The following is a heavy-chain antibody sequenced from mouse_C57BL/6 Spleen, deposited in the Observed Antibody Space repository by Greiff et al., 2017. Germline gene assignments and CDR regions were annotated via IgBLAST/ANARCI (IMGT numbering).Heavy chain of an antibody. J-gene: IGHJ4*01. V-gene: IGHV3-6*01. CDR2: ISYDGSN. CDR1: GYSITSGYY. D-gene: IGHD2-4*01. Sequence: DVQLQESGPGLVKPSQSLSLTCSVTGYSITSGYYWNWIRQFPGNKLEWRGYISYDGSNKYNPSLKNRISITRDTSKNQSFLKLNSVTTEDTVTYCCARDGGIYDDYDEGYYYAMDSWGQGTSVTVSS. CDR3: ARDGGIYDDYDEGYYYAMDS.